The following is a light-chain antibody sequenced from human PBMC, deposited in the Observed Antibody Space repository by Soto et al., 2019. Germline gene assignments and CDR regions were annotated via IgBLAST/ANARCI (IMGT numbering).Light chain of an antibody. CDR3: QQYNSYPLT. CDR2: KAS. Sequence: DIQMTQSPSTLSASVGDRVTITCRASQSISSGLAWYQQKPGKAPKLLIYKASSLESGVPSRFSGSGSGTEFTLTISSLQPDDFATYYCQQYNSYPLTVGGGTKVEIK. V-gene: IGKV1-5*03. CDR1: QSISSG. J-gene: IGKJ4*01.